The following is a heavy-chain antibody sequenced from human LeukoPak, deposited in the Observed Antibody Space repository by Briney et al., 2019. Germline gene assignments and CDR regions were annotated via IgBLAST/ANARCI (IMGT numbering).Heavy chain of an antibody. CDR2: ISGSGGGT. Sequence: GGSLRLSCAASGFTFSSYAMSWVRQAPGKGLEWVSAISGSGGGTYYADSVKGRFTISRDNSKNTLYLQMNSLRAEDTAVYYCAVQRTLWQQVLDHWGQGTLVTVSS. CDR1: GFTFSSYA. D-gene: IGHD6-13*01. V-gene: IGHV3-23*01. CDR3: AVQRTLWQQVLDH. J-gene: IGHJ4*02.